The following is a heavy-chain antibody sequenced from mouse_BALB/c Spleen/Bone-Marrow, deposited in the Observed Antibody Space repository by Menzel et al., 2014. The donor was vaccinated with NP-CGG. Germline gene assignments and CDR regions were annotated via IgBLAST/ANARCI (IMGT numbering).Heavy chain of an antibody. CDR2: ISYTGNT. CDR3: ARSLGRFDY. J-gene: IGHJ2*01. CDR1: GDSITSGY. Sequence: VHVKQSGPSLVKPSQTLSLTCSVTGDSITSGYWNWIRKFPGNELEYMGYISYTGNTYYNPSLKSRISIARGTSKNQYYLQLHSVTTEDTATYFCARSLGRFDYWGQGATLTVSS. V-gene: IGHV3-8*02. D-gene: IGHD4-1*01.